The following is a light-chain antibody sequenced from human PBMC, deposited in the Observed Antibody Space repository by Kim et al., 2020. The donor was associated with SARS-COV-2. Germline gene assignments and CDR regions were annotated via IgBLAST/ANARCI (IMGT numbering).Light chain of an antibody. J-gene: IGLJ2*01. CDR3: AGWDVSLSGVV. Sequence: GQRVTMSCSGSSSNIGINYVFWYQKLPGTAPKLLIYRNNQRPSGVSDRFSGGKTGASAALGISGLRSGDEGDYYCAGWDVSLSGVVFGGGTQLTVL. V-gene: IGLV1-47*01. CDR2: RNN. CDR1: SSNIGINY.